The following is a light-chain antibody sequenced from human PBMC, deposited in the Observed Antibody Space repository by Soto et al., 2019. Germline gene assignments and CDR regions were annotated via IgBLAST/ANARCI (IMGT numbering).Light chain of an antibody. V-gene: IGKV1-17*01. J-gene: IGKJ5*01. CDR2: DAS. Sequence: DIQMTQSRSSVSASVVDRVAITCRAIQSISIYINLYQQKTGKDPKLLIYDASSLESGVPSRFSGSGSGTGVSLTISSMQPEDFATYYCQQLNSYPLTFGQGTRLEIK. CDR1: QSISIY. CDR3: QQLNSYPLT.